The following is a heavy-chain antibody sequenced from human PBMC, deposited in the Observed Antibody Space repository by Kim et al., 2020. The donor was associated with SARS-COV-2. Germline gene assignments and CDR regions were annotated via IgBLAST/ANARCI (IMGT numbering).Heavy chain of an antibody. Sequence: SETLSLTCAVYGGSFSGYYWSWIRQPPGKGLEWIGQINHGGSTNYNPSLQSRVTISLDTSKNQFSLRLSSVTAADTAVYYCARAMVGVEGMDVWGQGTRVTVSS. J-gene: IGHJ6*02. V-gene: IGHV4-34*01. D-gene: IGHD3-10*02. CDR1: GGSFSGYY. CDR3: ARAMVGVEGMDV. CDR2: INHGGST.